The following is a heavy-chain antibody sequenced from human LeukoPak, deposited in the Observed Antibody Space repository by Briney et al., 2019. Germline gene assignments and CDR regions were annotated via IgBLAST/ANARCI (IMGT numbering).Heavy chain of an antibody. Sequence: GSVKVSCKASGYTAIDYYMHWVRQAPGQGLEWMGMINPTSGSTDYAQTFQGRVTMTRDTPTSVFYMEMNGLTSDDTAVYYCARDGGGWLDLWGQGTLVTVSS. CDR3: ARDGGGWLDL. J-gene: IGHJ5*02. CDR2: INPTSGST. D-gene: IGHD3-16*01. CDR1: GYTAIDYY. V-gene: IGHV1-46*01.